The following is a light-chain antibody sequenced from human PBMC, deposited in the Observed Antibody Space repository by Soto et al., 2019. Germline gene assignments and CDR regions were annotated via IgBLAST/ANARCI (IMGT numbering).Light chain of an antibody. CDR1: QSVSSSF. J-gene: IGKJ1*01. V-gene: IGKV3-20*01. CDR3: QQYGGSRWT. CDR2: GAS. Sequence: EIVLTQSPDTLSLSSGERATLSCRASQSVSSSFLAWYQQKPGQAPRLLIYGASTRATGTPDRFSGSGSGTDFTLTISRLDPEDFAVYYCQQYGGSRWTFGQGTKVDIK.